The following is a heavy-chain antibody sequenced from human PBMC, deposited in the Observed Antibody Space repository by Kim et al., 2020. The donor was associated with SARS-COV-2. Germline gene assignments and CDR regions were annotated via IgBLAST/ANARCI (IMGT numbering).Heavy chain of an antibody. CDR1: GFTFSSYA. J-gene: IGHJ4*02. V-gene: IGHV3-23*01. Sequence: GGSLRLSCAASGFTFSSYAMSWVRQAPGKGLEWVSAISGSGDNTYYTHSVKGRFTISRDNSKNTLYLQMNSLRAEDTAVYYCAKVIIPRVWEAVAGYYFDYWGQGTLVTVSS. D-gene: IGHD6-19*01. CDR2: ISGSGDNT. CDR3: AKVIIPRVWEAVAGYYFDY.